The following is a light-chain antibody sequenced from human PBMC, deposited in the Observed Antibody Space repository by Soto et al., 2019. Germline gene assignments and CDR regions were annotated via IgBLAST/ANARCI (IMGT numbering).Light chain of an antibody. CDR1: RDVGSD. J-gene: IGKJ1*01. CDR2: AAS. CDR3: LQDYGDPWT. V-gene: IGKV1-6*01. Sequence: TQMTQSPSSLSASVGEKIIITCRASRDVGSDVSWYQQKPGQAPKLLIYAASNLYTGVPSRFSGSRSGTEFTLTISSLQPEDFASYYCLQDYGDPWTFGQGTKVDIK.